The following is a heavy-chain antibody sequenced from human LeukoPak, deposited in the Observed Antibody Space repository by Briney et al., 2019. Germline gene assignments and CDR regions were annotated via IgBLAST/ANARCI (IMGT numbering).Heavy chain of an antibody. CDR1: GGSFSGYY. CDR3: ARVYCSGGSCYSEGNWFDP. D-gene: IGHD2-15*01. CDR2: INHSGST. V-gene: IGHV4-34*01. J-gene: IGHJ5*02. Sequence: SETLSLTSAVYGGSFSGYYWSWIRQPPGKGLEWIGEINHSGSTNYNPSLKSRVTISVDTSKNQFSLKLSSVTAADTAVYYCARVYCSGGSCYSEGNWFDPWGQGTLVTVSS.